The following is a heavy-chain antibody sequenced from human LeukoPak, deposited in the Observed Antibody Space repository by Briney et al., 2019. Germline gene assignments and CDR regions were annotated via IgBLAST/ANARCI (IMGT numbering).Heavy chain of an antibody. CDR3: ARSPGDYVSLFDY. CDR2: ISGSGGST. CDR1: GFTFSSYA. J-gene: IGHJ4*02. Sequence: GGSLRLSCAASGFTFSSYAMSWIRQAPGKGLEWVSAISGSGGSTYYADSVEGRFTISRDNSKNTLYLQMNSLRAEDTAVYYCARSPGDYVSLFDYWGQGTLVTVSS. D-gene: IGHD4-17*01. V-gene: IGHV3-23*01.